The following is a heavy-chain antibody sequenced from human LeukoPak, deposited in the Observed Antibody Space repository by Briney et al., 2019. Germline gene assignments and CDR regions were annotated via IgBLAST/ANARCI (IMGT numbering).Heavy chain of an antibody. CDR2: IKQDGSEK. V-gene: IGHV3-7*01. Sequence: GGSLRLSCAASGFTFSSYWMSWVRQAPGKGLEWVANIKQDGSEKYYVDSVKGRFTISRDNAKNSLYLQMNSLRAEDTAVYYCARALIAVAGTKAYYFDYWGQGTLVTVSS. CDR3: ARALIAVAGTKAYYFDY. D-gene: IGHD6-19*01. CDR1: GFTFSSYW. J-gene: IGHJ4*02.